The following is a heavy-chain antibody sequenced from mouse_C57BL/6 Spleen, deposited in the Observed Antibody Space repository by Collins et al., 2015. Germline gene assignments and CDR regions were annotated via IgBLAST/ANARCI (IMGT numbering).Heavy chain of an antibody. J-gene: IGHJ1*03. V-gene: IGHV5-6*01. CDR2: ISSGGSYT. CDR1: GFTFSSYG. Sequence: EVQLVESGGDLVKPGGSLKLSCAASGFTFSSYGMSWVRQTPDKRLEWVATISSGGSYTYYPDSVKGRFTISRDNAKNTLYLQMSSLKSEDTAMYYCARHDSSYWYLDVWGTGTTVTVSS. D-gene: IGHD1-1*01. CDR3: ARHDSSYWYLDV.